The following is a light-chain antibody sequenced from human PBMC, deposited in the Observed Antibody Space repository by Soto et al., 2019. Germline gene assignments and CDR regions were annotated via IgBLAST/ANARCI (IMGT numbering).Light chain of an antibody. Sequence: ALRMNQSPSSLSASTGDRVTINCRASQGISSYLAWYQQKPGKAPKLLIYAASTLQSGAPSRFSGSGSGTDFTLTSSCLQSEYFANYYCQQYYSYPYTFGQGTKLEIK. CDR1: QGISSY. CDR3: QQYYSYPYT. CDR2: AAS. V-gene: IGKV1-8*01. J-gene: IGKJ2*01.